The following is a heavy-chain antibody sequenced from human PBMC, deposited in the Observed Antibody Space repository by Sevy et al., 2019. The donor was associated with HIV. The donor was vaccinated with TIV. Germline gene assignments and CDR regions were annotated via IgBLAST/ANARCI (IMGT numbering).Heavy chain of an antibody. CDR2: FEPEDDET. CDR1: GYTLSQLS. D-gene: IGHD3-22*01. CDR3: ATTKDYYDSSGSPFDY. Sequence: AAVKVSCKVSGYTLSQLSMHWVGQAPGKGLEWMGSFEPEDDETIYSQKFQGRVTMTEDRSTDTAYMELSSLRSEDTAVYYCATTKDYYDSSGSPFDYWDQGTLVTVSS. J-gene: IGHJ4*02. V-gene: IGHV1-24*01.